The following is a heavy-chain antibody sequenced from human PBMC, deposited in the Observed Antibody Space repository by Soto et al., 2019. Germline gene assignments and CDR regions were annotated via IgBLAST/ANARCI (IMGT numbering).Heavy chain of an antibody. CDR2: IWYDGSNK. CDR1: GFTFSSYG. J-gene: IGHJ3*02. Sequence: GGSLRLSCAASGFTFSSYGMHWVRQAPGKGLEWVAVIWYDGSNKYYADSVKGRFTISRDNSKNTLYLQMNSLRAEDTAVYYCAREAQGSGYCSGGSCYSNAFDIWGQGTMVTVSS. D-gene: IGHD2-15*01. V-gene: IGHV3-33*01. CDR3: AREAQGSGYCSGGSCYSNAFDI.